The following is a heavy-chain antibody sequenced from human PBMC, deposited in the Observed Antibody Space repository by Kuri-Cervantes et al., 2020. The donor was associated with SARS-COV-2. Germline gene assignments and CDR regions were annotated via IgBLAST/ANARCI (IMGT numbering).Heavy chain of an antibody. J-gene: IGHJ6*03. V-gene: IGHV1-2*02. Sequence: ASVKVSCKASGYTFTDYYIHWVRQAPGQGLEWMGWVNPKTGGTKYAQKLQGRVTMTRDTSITPAYMELSRLRSEDKAVYYCARLLRGDYYYYYMDVWGKGTTVTVSS. CDR2: VNPKTGGT. CDR1: GYTFTDYY. D-gene: IGHD1-26*01. CDR3: ARLLRGDYYYYYMDV.